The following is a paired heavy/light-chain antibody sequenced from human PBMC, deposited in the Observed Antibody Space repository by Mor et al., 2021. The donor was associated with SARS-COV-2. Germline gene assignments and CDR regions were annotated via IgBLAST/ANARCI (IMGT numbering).Heavy chain of an antibody. CDR3: ARAPPPYYYDSSGPFDY. CDR2: ISGYNGNT. D-gene: IGHD3-22*01. Sequence: QVQLVQSGAEVKKPGASVRVSCKASGYTFTTYAISWVRQGPGQGLEWMGWISGYNGNTIYAQRFQGRVTMTTDTSTNTAYMELRSLRSDDTAVYFCARAPPPYYYDSSGPFDYWGHGTLVTVSS. V-gene: IGHV1-18*04. CDR1: GYTFTTYA. J-gene: IGHJ4*01.
Light chain of an antibody. CDR3: QVWVSSSDLPV. CDR1: NVGYKS. J-gene: IGLJ3*02. Sequence: SYVLTQPPSVSVAPGKTARITCGGNNVGYKSVHWYQQKPGQAPVVVYDDRDRPSGIPERFSGSSSGNMATLTITRVEVGDEADYYCQVWVSSSDLPVFGGGTKLTVL. V-gene: IGLV3-21*03. CDR2: DDR.